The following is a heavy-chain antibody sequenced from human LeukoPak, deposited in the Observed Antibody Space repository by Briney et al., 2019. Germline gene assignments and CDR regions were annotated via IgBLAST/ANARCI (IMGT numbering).Heavy chain of an antibody. D-gene: IGHD3-3*01. Sequence: PSETLSLTCTVSGGSISSGDYYWSWIRQPPGKGLEWIGYIYYSGSTYHNPSLKSRVTISVDTSKNQFSLKLSSVTAADTAVYYCARADYDFWSGYSSLPDYWGQGTLVTVSS. CDR3: ARADYDFWSGYSSLPDY. CDR1: GGSISSGDYY. V-gene: IGHV4-30-4*01. J-gene: IGHJ4*02. CDR2: IYYSGST.